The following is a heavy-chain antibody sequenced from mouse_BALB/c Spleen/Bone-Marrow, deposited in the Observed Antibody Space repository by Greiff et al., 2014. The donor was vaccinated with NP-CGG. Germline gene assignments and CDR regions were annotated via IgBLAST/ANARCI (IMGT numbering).Heavy chain of an antibody. Sequence: EVHLVESGGGLVKPGGSLKLSCAASGFTFSSYAMSWVRQTPEKRLEWVATISSGGSYTYYPDSVKGRFTISRDNAKNTLYLQVSSLRSVDTAMYYCARLRDGYSPFAYWGQGTLVTVSA. D-gene: IGHD2-3*01. CDR1: GFTFSSYA. J-gene: IGHJ3*01. CDR3: ARLRDGYSPFAY. CDR2: ISSGGSYT. V-gene: IGHV5-9-3*01.